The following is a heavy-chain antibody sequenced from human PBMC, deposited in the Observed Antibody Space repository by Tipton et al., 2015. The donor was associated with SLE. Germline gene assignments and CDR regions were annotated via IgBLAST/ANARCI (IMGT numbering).Heavy chain of an antibody. CDR2: INTSGST. CDR3: ARAPGSSTLRFNL. Sequence: TLSLTCSVSGGSISSGSYFWTWIRQPAGKGLEWIGRINTSGSTLYNPSLKSRVTISVDTSKNQFSLRASSVTAAGTAVYYCARAPGSSTLRFNLWGQGTLVTVS. CDR1: GGSISSGSYF. J-gene: IGHJ4*02. D-gene: IGHD3-3*01. V-gene: IGHV4-61*02.